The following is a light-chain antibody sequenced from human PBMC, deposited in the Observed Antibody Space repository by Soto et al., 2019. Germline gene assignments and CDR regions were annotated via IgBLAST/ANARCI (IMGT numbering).Light chain of an antibody. J-gene: IGKJ3*01. CDR2: GAS. Sequence: EIVLTQSPGTLSLSPGDRATLSCRASQSVSTNYLAWYQQKLGPAPRLLIYGASSRATGIPDRFSGNGSGTDFTLTISRLEPEDFAVYYCHQYGSTPFTFGPGTKVDIK. CDR3: HQYGSTPFT. CDR1: QSVSTNY. V-gene: IGKV3-20*01.